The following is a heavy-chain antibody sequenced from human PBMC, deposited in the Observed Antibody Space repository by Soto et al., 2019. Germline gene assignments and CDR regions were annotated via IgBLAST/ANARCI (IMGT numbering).Heavy chain of an antibody. J-gene: IGHJ4*02. CDR2: ISGSGGST. D-gene: IGHD6-13*01. CDR1: GFTFSSYG. V-gene: IGHV3-23*01. Sequence: EVQLLESGGGLVQPGESLRLSCAASGFTFSSYGMSWVRQAPGKGLEWVSGISGSGGSTDYADSVKGRFTISRDNSKNTRDRQMKSLRGEDTALYYCAKPRSSWGQGTLVTVSS. CDR3: AKPRSS.